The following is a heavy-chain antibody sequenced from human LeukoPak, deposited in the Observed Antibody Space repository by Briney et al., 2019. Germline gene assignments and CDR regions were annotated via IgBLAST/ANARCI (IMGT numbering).Heavy chain of an antibody. V-gene: IGHV1-69*01. D-gene: IGHD3-16*01. CDR3: ARSVGDGYNPSGY. J-gene: IGHJ4*02. CDR2: IIPIFGTA. Sequence: ASVKVSCEASGGTFSSYAISWVRQAPGQGLEWMGGIIPIFGTANYAQKFQGRVTITADESTSTAYMELSSLRSEDTAVYYCARSVGDGYNPSGYWGQGTLVTVSS. CDR1: GGTFSSYA.